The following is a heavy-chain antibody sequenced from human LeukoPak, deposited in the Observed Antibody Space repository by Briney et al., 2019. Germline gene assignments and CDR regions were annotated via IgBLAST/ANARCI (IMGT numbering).Heavy chain of an antibody. D-gene: IGHD6-19*01. CDR2: ISGSGGRT. CDR1: GFTFSTYG. J-gene: IGHJ4*02. Sequence: GGTLRLSCAASGFTFSTYGMSWVRQAPGKGLEWVSTISGSGGRTYCADSVEGRFTISRDNSKNTVILQMNSLGAADTAVYYCAKAHGWYSVDYWGLGTLVTVSS. CDR3: AKAHGWYSVDY. V-gene: IGHV3-23*01.